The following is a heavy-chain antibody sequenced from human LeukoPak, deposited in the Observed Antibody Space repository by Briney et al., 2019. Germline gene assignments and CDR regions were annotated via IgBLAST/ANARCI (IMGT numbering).Heavy chain of an antibody. CDR1: GVTFSSYA. D-gene: IGHD3-22*01. J-gene: IGHJ2*01. CDR2: ISGSGGST. V-gene: IGHV3-23*01. CDR3: AKPANSYDSSGYYPMSPYWYFDL. Sequence: GGSLRLSCAASGVTFSSYAMSWVRQAPGEGLEWVSAISGSGGSTYYADSVKGRFTISRDNSKNTLYLQMNSLRAEDTAVYYCAKPANSYDSSGYYPMSPYWYFDLWGRGTLVTVSS.